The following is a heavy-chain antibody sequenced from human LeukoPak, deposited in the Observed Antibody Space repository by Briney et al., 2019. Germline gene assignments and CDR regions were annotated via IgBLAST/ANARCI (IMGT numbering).Heavy chain of an antibody. D-gene: IGHD3-22*01. Sequence: ASVKVSCTASGYTFTGYYMHWVRQAPGQGLEWMGWINPNSGGANYAQKFQGRVTMTRDTSISTAYMELSRLRSDDTAVYYCARGNYYDSSGYFNYWGQGTLVTVSS. CDR3: ARGNYYDSSGYFNY. CDR1: GYTFTGYY. CDR2: INPNSGGA. J-gene: IGHJ4*02. V-gene: IGHV1-2*02.